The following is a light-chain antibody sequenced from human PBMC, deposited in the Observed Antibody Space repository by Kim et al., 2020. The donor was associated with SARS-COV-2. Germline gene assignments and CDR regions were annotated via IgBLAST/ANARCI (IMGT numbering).Light chain of an antibody. CDR1: QSITSY. V-gene: IGKV1-39*01. CDR3: QQSYSTPRT. J-gene: IGKJ1*01. Sequence: DIQMTQSPSSLSASVGDRVTITCRASQSITSYLIWYQQKPGKAPKLLIYDASSLQSGVPSRFSGSGSGTDFTLTISSLQPEDFATYYCQQSYSTPRTFGQGTKVDIK. CDR2: DAS.